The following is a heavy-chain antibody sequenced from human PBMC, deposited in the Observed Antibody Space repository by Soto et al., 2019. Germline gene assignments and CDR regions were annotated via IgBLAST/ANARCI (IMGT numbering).Heavy chain of an antibody. CDR2: IYWNDDK. Sequence: QITLKESGPTLVKPTQTLTLTCTFSGFSLSTSGVGVGWIRQPPGKALEWLALIYWNDDKRYSPSLKSRLPITKDTSKDQVVLTMTNMDPVDTATYYCAHTITMIVVVITPPLEYFQHWGQGTLVTVSS. J-gene: IGHJ1*01. D-gene: IGHD3-22*01. V-gene: IGHV2-5*01. CDR3: AHTITMIVVVITPPLEYFQH. CDR1: GFSLSTSGVG.